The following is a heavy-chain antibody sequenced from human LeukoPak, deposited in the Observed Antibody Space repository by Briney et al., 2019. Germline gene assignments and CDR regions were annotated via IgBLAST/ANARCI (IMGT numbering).Heavy chain of an antibody. D-gene: IGHD3-22*01. J-gene: IGHJ3*02. CDR3: ARDLYDSNGYYAQEPDAFDI. Sequence: ASVTVSCKPSGGTFSSYAISWARQAPGQGREWVGWISAYNGNTNYAQKLQGRVTMTTDTSMSTAYMELRSLRSGDTAVYYCARDLYDSNGYYAQEPDAFDIWGQGTMVTVSS. CDR2: ISAYNGNT. CDR1: GGTFSSYA. V-gene: IGHV1-18*01.